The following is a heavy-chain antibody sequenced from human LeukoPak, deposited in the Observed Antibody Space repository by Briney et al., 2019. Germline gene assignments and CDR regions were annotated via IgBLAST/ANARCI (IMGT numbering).Heavy chain of an antibody. Sequence: PGGSLRLSCAASGFTFSSYAMHWVRQAPGKGLEWVAVISYDGSNKYYADSVKGRFTISRDNSKNTLYLQMNSLRAEDTAVYYCAKEDYSGYDYPSKXXXDYWGQGTLVTVSS. CDR3: AKEDYSGYDYPSKXXXDY. D-gene: IGHD5-12*01. V-gene: IGHV3-30-3*01. J-gene: IGHJ4*02. CDR1: GFTFSSYA. CDR2: ISYDGSNK.